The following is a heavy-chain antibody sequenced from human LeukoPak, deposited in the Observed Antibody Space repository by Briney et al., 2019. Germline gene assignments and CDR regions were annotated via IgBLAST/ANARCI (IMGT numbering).Heavy chain of an antibody. D-gene: IGHD2-15*01. J-gene: IGHJ4*02. CDR2: ISSSSSYI. CDR3: ALEERFCSGGSCYGSY. V-gene: IGHV3-21*01. Sequence: GGSLRLSCAASGFTFSSYAMSWVRQAPGKGLEWDSSISSSSSYIYYADSVKGRFTISRDNAKNSLYLQMNSLRAEDTAVYYCALEERFCSGGSCYGSYWGQGTLVTVSS. CDR1: GFTFSSYA.